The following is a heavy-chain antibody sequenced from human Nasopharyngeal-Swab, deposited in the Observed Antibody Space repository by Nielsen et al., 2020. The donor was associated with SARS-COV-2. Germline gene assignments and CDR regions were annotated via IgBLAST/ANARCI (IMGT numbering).Heavy chain of an antibody. Sequence: GESLKISCAASGFTFSSYGMHWVRQAPGKGLEWVAVISYDGSNKYYADSVKGRFTISRDNSKNTLYLQMNSLRAEDTAVYYCAKASGYIGELLYYYYYMDVWGKGTTVTVSS. D-gene: IGHD3-10*01. V-gene: IGHV3-30*18. CDR2: ISYDGSNK. CDR1: GFTFSSYG. J-gene: IGHJ6*03. CDR3: AKASGYIGELLYYYYYMDV.